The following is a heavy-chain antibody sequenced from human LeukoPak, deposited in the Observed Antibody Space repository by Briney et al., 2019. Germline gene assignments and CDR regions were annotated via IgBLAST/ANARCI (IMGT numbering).Heavy chain of an antibody. CDR2: ISSSGGST. D-gene: IGHD4-17*01. V-gene: IGHV3-23*01. CDR1: GFTFRNYA. J-gene: IGHJ5*02. CDR3: AREAFRDDYGDYPNWFDP. Sequence: RPGGSLRLSCAGSGFTFRNYAMSWVRQAPGKGLEWVSVISSSGGSTYYADSVKGRFTISRDNSKNTLYLQMNSLRAEDTAVYYCAREAFRDDYGDYPNWFDPWGQGTLVTVSS.